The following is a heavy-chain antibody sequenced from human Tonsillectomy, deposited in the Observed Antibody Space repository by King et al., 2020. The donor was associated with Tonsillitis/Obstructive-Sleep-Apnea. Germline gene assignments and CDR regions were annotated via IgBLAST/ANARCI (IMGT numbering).Heavy chain of an antibody. CDR2: IYSGGST. Sequence: VQLVESGGGLIQPGGSLRLSCAASGLTVSSNYMSWVRQAPGKGLEWVSVIYSGGSTYYADSVKGRFTISRDDSKNTMYLQMKSRRAEDTAVYYCAKNSAHDFGDYFDYWGQGTLVTVSS. CDR1: GLTVSSNY. V-gene: IGHV3-53*01. D-gene: IGHD4-17*01. J-gene: IGHJ4*02. CDR3: AKNSAHDFGDYFDY.